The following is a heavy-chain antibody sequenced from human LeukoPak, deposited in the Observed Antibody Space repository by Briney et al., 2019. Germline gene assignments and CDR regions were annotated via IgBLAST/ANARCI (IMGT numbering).Heavy chain of an antibody. CDR1: GFTFSSYA. Sequence: PGRSLRLSCAASGFTFSSYAMHWVRQAPGKGLEWVSAISGSGGSTYYADSVKGRFTISRDNSKNTLYLQMNSLRAEDTAVYYCAKSGDYDFWSGYRLYYYYMDVWDKGTTVTVSS. V-gene: IGHV3-23*01. CDR3: AKSGDYDFWSGYRLYYYYMDV. CDR2: ISGSGGST. D-gene: IGHD3-3*01. J-gene: IGHJ6*03.